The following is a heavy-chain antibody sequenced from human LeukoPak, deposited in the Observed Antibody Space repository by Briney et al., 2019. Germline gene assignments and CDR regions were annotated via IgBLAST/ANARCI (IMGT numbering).Heavy chain of an antibody. V-gene: IGHV3-20*04. Sequence: GESLRLSCAGSGFTFDDYGMSWARQAPGKALECVSGISGNGGSTGYVDSVKGRFTISRDNAKNSLYLQMNSLRAEDTALYYCARGSHAPFDCWGQGTLVTVSS. CDR1: GFTFDDYG. J-gene: IGHJ4*02. CDR2: ISGNGGST. D-gene: IGHD6-19*01. CDR3: ARGSHAPFDC.